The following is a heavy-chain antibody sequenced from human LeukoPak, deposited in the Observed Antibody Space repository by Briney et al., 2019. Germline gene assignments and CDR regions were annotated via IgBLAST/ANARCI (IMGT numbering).Heavy chain of an antibody. D-gene: IGHD1-26*01. CDR3: ARDEGNIVGASNAFDI. CDR1: GDSVSSNSAA. V-gene: IGHV6-1*01. J-gene: IGHJ3*02. Sequence: QTLSLTCAISGDSVSSNSAAWNWIRRSPSRGLEWLGRTYYRSKWYNDYAVSVKSRITINPDTSKNQFSLQLNSVTPEDTAVYYCARDEGNIVGASNAFDIWGQGTMVTVSS. CDR2: TYYRSKWYN.